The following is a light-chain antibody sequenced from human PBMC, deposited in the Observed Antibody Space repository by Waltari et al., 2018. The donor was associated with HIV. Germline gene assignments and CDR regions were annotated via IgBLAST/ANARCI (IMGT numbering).Light chain of an antibody. CDR3: ARWDDSLNAWV. Sequence: QSVLNQSPLASGSSGQRVIISCRGSSSNIGSNTVTWYQQFPGTAPKLLIYGHGQRQSADLERFPGSKSATSASLASRRLQSEDAADYYCARWDDSLNAWVFGGGTRLAVL. CDR2: GHG. CDR1: SSNIGSNT. J-gene: IGLJ3*02. V-gene: IGLV1-44*01.